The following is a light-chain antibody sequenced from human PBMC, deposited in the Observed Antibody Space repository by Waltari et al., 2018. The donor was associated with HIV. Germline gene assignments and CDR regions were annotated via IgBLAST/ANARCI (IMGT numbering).Light chain of an antibody. V-gene: IGLV6-57*04. CDR3: QVYDSNNNEI. Sequence: NSMLTQPPSVSESPAKTVTISCTRSSGSIARNFVQWYQQRPGRAPTPVFYEYNERPPGARDPFSVSTDNSANTATLTIPGLKVEDEADYYCQVYDSNNNEIFGRGTILAVL. CDR1: SGSIARNF. CDR2: EYN. J-gene: IGLJ2*01.